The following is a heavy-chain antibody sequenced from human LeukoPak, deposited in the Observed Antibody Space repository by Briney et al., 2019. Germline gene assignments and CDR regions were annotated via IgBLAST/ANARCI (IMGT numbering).Heavy chain of an antibody. V-gene: IGHV1-18*04. CDR2: ISAYNGDT. CDR3: ARELAFYFDTIGYFYFDY. J-gene: IGHJ4*02. Sequence: ASVKVSFRASGYTFTNNGISWVRQAPGQGLEWMGWISAYNGDTNYAQKFQGRVSMTTDTPTSTAYLEVRSLRSDDTAVYYCARELAFYFDTIGYFYFDYWGQGTLVTVSS. CDR1: GYTFTNNG. D-gene: IGHD3-22*01.